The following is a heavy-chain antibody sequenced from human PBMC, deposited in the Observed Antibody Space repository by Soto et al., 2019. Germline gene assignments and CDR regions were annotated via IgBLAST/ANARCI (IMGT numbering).Heavy chain of an antibody. Sequence: EVQLVESGGGLVQPGRWLRHSCTASGFTFGDYAMSWFRQARGKGLEWVGFIRSKAYGGTTEYAASVKGRFTISRDDSKSIAYLQMNSLKTEDTAVYYCTRGVAGTEDYWGQGTLVTVSS. D-gene: IGHD6-19*01. CDR2: IRSKAYGGTT. V-gene: IGHV3-49*03. CDR3: TRGVAGTEDY. CDR1: GFTFGDYA. J-gene: IGHJ4*02.